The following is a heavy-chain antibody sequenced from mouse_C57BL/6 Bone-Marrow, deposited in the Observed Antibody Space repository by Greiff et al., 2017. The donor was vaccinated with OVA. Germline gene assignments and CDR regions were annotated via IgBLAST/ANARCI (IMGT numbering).Heavy chain of an antibody. J-gene: IGHJ1*03. CDR3: ARGGYYAYFDV. V-gene: IGHV1-69*01. CDR2: IDPSDSYT. Sequence: QVQLQQPGAELVMPGASVKLSCKASGYTFTSYWMHWVKQRPGQGLEWIGEIDPSDSYTNYNQKFKGKSTLTVDKSSSTAYMQISSLTSEDSAVYDCARGGYYAYFDVWGTGTTVTVSS. D-gene: IGHD2-3*01. CDR1: GYTFTSYW.